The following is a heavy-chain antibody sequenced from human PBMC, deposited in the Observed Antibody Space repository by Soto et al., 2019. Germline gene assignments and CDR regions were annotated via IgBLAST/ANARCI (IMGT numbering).Heavy chain of an antibody. CDR2: IYPGDSDT. D-gene: IGHD3-3*01. V-gene: IGHV5-51*01. J-gene: IGHJ4*01. CDR3: ARLANRFDFDN. Sequence: SMKISCKCSGYIFTNYWIGWVSQMPGHGLEWMGIIYPGDSDTRYSPFFQGQVTISADKSISTAYLQWRSLTASATAMYDSARLANRFDFDNWGHGTLVTFSS. CDR1: GYIFTNYW.